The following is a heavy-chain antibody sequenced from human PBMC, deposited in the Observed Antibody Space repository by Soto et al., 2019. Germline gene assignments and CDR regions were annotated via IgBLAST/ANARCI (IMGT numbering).Heavy chain of an antibody. CDR3: ARARHYYGSGSLTADAFDI. J-gene: IGHJ3*02. D-gene: IGHD3-10*01. CDR1: GFTISSYG. Sequence: GSLRLSCAASGFTISSYGMHWVRQAPGKGLEWVAVIWYDGSNKYYADSVKGRFTISRDNSKNTLYLQMNSLRAEDTAVYYCARARHYYGSGSLTADAFDIWGQGTMVTVSS. V-gene: IGHV3-33*01. CDR2: IWYDGSNK.